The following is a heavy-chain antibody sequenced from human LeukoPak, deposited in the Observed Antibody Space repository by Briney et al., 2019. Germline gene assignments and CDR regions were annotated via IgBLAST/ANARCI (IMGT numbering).Heavy chain of an antibody. D-gene: IGHD2-2*02. V-gene: IGHV3-23*01. J-gene: IGHJ4*02. CDR3: ANSIVVVPAXIGAX. CDR2: ISGSGGST. Sequence: GGSLRLSCAASGFTFSSYAMSWVRQAPGKGLEWVSAISGSGGSTYYADSVKGRFAISRDNSKNTLYLQMNSLRAEDTAVYYCANSIVVVPAXIGAXXGQGXLVT. CDR1: GFTFSSYA.